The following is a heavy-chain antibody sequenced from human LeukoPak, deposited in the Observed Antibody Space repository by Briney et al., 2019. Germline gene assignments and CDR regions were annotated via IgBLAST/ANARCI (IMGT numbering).Heavy chain of an antibody. D-gene: IGHD5-24*01. CDR2: INNSGGRT. CDR3: AKAVEMATIADY. V-gene: IGHV3-23*01. J-gene: IGHJ4*02. CDR1: GFTFNNYA. Sequence: GGSLRLSCAASGFTFNNYAMNWVRQAPGKGLEWVSAINNSGGRTYYADSVKGRFTISRDNSKNTLYLQMNSLRAEDTAVYYCAKAVEMATIADYWGEGTLVTVSS.